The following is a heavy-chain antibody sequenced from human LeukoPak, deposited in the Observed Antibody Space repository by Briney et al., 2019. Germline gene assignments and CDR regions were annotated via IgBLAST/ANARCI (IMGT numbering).Heavy chain of an antibody. CDR3: ASELGYGWVSYFDY. CDR2: ISSSSSTI. V-gene: IGHV3-48*01. Sequence: GGSLRLSCAASGFTLSSYSMNWVRQAPGKGLEWVSYISSSSSTIYYADSVKGRFTISRDNAKNSLYLQMNSLRAEDTAVYYCASELGYGWVSYFDYWGQGTLVTVSS. CDR1: GFTLSSYS. J-gene: IGHJ4*02. D-gene: IGHD5-18*01.